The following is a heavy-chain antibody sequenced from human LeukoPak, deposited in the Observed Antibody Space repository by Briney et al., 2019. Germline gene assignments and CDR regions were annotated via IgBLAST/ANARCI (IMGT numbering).Heavy chain of an antibody. CDR3: TTDTPDSSGYCHDY. D-gene: IGHD3-22*01. CDR2: ITRKIDGETT. CDR1: GISFSNAW. J-gene: IGHJ4*02. V-gene: IGHV3-15*01. Sequence: GGSLRLSCEGSGISFSNAWMSWVRHAPGKGLEWVGCITRKIDGETTDYAAPVKGRFTISRNDPENTLFLQMNSLKTEDTAVYYCTTDTPDSSGYCHDYWGQGTLVTVSS.